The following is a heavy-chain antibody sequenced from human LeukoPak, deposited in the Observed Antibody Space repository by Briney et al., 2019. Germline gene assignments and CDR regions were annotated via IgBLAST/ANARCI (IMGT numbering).Heavy chain of an antibody. J-gene: IGHJ4*02. V-gene: IGHV3-23*01. Sequence: PGGSLRLSCAASGFTFTTYAMTWVRQVPGKGLQWVSAISGSGGATYYADSVKGRFTISRDNSKNTLYLQMNSLRGEDTAVYYCAKGRAAGDYWGQGTLVTVSS. CDR3: AKGRAAGDY. CDR1: GFTFTTYA. CDR2: ISGSGGAT. D-gene: IGHD6-13*01.